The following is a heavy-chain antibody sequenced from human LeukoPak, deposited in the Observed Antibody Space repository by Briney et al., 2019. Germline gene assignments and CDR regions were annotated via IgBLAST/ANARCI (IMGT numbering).Heavy chain of an antibody. J-gene: IGHJ4*02. CDR3: ATGVEN. Sequence: PGGSLRLSCAASGFTFSTYGMNWVRQAPGKGLEWVSSITSTSDSTYYADSVKGRFTISRDNAKNSLYLHLNTLRAEDTAVYYCATGVENWGQGTLVTVSS. V-gene: IGHV3-21*01. CDR1: GFTFSTYG. D-gene: IGHD5-24*01. CDR2: ITSTSDST.